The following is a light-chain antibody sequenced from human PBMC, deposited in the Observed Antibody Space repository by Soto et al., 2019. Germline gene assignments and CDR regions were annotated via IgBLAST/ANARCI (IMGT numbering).Light chain of an antibody. CDR2: GAS. Sequence: IVFAQSPCSLFLSPGAGVTMACRASQSVTTRSAWYQHRPVQAPRLLMSGASSRASGVPVRFSGSGSGTDFTLTISRLEPEDFALYYCQQYGGSPITFGLGTLLEVK. CDR1: QSVTTRS. V-gene: IGKV3-20*01. CDR3: QQYGGSPIT. J-gene: IGKJ5*01.